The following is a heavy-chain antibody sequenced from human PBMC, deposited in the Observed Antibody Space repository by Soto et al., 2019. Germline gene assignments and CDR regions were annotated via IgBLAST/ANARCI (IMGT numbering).Heavy chain of an antibody. Sequence: GGSLRLSCAASGFTFSSYGMHWVRQAPGKGLEWVAVISYDGTNNYYTENVKGRFTISRDNSKNTLFLQMNSMRAEDTAVYFCAKGDCSGGSCYFSAFDIWGQGTMVTVSS. J-gene: IGHJ3*02. CDR2: ISYDGTNN. D-gene: IGHD2-15*01. CDR3: AKGDCSGGSCYFSAFDI. V-gene: IGHV3-30*18. CDR1: GFTFSSYG.